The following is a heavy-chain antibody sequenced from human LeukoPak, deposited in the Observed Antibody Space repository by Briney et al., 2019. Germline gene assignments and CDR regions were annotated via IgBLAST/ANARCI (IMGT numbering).Heavy chain of an antibody. CDR2: IYTSGST. Sequence: SETLSLTCTVSGGSISSYYWSWIRQPAGKGLEWIGRIYTSGSTNYNPSLKSRVTMSVDTSKNQFSLKLSSVTAADMAVYYCARDGIAATRTYYYYYYMDVWGKGTTVTVSS. CDR1: GGSISSYY. J-gene: IGHJ6*03. V-gene: IGHV4-4*07. CDR3: ARDGIAATRTYYYYYYMDV. D-gene: IGHD6-13*01.